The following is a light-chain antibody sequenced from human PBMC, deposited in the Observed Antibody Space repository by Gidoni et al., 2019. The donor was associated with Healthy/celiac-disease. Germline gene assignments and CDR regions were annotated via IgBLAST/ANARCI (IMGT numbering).Light chain of an antibody. CDR1: QSVRSN. J-gene: IGKJ2*01. CDR2: GAS. V-gene: IGKV3-15*01. Sequence: EIVMTQSPATLSVSPGERATLSCRASQSVRSNLAWYQQKPGQAPRLLIYGASTRATGIPARFSGSGSGTEFTLTISSLQSEDFAVYYCQQYNNWPPEDTFXQXTKLEIK. CDR3: QQYNNWPPEDT.